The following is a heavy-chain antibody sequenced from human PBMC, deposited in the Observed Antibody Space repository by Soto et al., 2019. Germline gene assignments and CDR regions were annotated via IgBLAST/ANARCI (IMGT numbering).Heavy chain of an antibody. CDR2: IRSKAYGGTT. D-gene: IGHD5-12*01. Sequence: SLRLSCTASGFTFGDYAMSWFRQAPGKGLEWVGFIRSKAYGGTTEYAASVKGRFTISRDDSKSIAYLQMNSLKTEDTAVYYCTSHNGWLRDDAFDIWGQGTMVTVSS. CDR1: GFTFGDYA. V-gene: IGHV3-49*03. CDR3: TSHNGWLRDDAFDI. J-gene: IGHJ3*02.